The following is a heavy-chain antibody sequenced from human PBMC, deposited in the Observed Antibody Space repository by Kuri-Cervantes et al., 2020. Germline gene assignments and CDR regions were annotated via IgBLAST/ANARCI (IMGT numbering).Heavy chain of an antibody. D-gene: IGHD6-19*01. V-gene: IGHV3-30*02. Sequence: GGSLRLSCAASGFTFSSYGMHWVRQAPGKGLEWVAFIRYDGSNKYYADSVKGRFTISRDNSKNTLYLQMNSLRAEDTAVYYCAKGYSSGWYYFDSWGQGTLVTVSS. CDR2: IRYDGSNK. J-gene: IGHJ4*02. CDR1: GFTFSSYG. CDR3: AKGYSSGWYYFDS.